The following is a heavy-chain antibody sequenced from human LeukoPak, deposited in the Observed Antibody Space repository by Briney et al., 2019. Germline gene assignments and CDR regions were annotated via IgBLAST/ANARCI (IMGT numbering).Heavy chain of an antibody. CDR2: TSAYNGST. J-gene: IGHJ3*02. CDR1: GYTFTSYG. D-gene: IGHD3-3*01. Sequence: GASVNVSCKASGYTFTSYGISWVRQAPGQGLEWMGWTSAYNGSTNYAQKLQGRVTMTTDTSTSTAYMELRSLRSDDTAVYYCARDTLPSYDFWSGYSSAFDIWGQGTMVTVSS. CDR3: ARDTLPSYDFWSGYSSAFDI. V-gene: IGHV1-18*01.